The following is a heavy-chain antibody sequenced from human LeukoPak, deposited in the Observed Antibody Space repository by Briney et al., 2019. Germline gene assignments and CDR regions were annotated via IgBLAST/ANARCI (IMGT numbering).Heavy chain of an antibody. D-gene: IGHD6-6*01. J-gene: IGHJ6*03. CDR1: GFTFSSYW. Sequence: GGSLRLSCAASGFTFSSYWMHWVRQAPGKGLVGVSRINSDGSSTSYADSVKGRFTISRDNAKNTLYLQMNSLRAEDTAVYFCARDRHVPGLYYYYMDVWGKGTTVTVSS. CDR3: ARDRHVPGLYYYYMDV. V-gene: IGHV3-74*01. CDR2: INSDGSST.